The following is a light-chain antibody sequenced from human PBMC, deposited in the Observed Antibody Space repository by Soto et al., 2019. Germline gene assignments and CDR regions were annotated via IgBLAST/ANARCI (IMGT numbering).Light chain of an antibody. CDR3: QQYYDYPPLI. CDR1: RNINRA. J-gene: IGKJ4*01. CDR2: GAS. V-gene: IGKV3-15*01. Sequence: EIVMTQSPATLSVSPGERATLSCRASRNINRALAWYQQKPSQAPRLLISGASTRATGIPARFSGSGSGTEFTLTISSLQSEDFAVYYCQQYYDYPPLIFGGGTKVEIK.